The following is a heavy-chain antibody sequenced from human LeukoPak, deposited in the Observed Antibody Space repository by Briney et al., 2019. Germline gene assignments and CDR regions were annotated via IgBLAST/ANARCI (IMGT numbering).Heavy chain of an antibody. V-gene: IGHV3-74*01. J-gene: IGHJ4*02. CDR3: LRDLNWSLDQ. CDR1: GFTFSNYM. D-gene: IGHD1-20*01. Sequence: PGGSLRLSCAASGFTFSNYMMHWVRQAPGKGLVWVSRIKSDGITITYAYSVKRRFTISTDNAKNTLYLKMHSMRAEDTAVYYCLRDLNWSLDQWGQGTLVTVSS. CDR2: IKSDGITI.